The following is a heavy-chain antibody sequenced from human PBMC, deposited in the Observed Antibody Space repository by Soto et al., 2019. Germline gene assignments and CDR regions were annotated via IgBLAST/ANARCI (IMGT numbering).Heavy chain of an antibody. Sequence: KTSETLSLTCTVSGCSISSYYWSWIRQPPGKGLEWIGYIYYSGSTNYNPSLKSRVTISVDTSKNQFSLKLSSVTAADTAVYYCARGQGRVNWFDPWGQGTLVTVSS. CDR2: IYYSGST. CDR3: ARGQGRVNWFDP. CDR1: GCSISSYY. J-gene: IGHJ5*02. V-gene: IGHV4-59*01.